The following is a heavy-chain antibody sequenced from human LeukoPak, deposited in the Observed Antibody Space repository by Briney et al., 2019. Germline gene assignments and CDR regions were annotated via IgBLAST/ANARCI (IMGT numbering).Heavy chain of an antibody. V-gene: IGHV3-23*01. CDR3: AGSASNYYDYYMDV. CDR1: GFIFNSYA. Sequence: GGSLRLSCVASGFIFNSYAMSWVRQAPGKGLEWVSDISGSGGMTYHADSVKGRFTISRDNSKNTLYLQMSSLRAEDTAVYYCAGSASNYYDYYMDVWGKGTTVTVSS. D-gene: IGHD5-12*01. J-gene: IGHJ6*03. CDR2: ISGSGGMT.